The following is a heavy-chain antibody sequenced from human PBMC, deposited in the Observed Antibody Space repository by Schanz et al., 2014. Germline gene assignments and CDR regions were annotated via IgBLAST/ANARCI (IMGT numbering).Heavy chain of an antibody. J-gene: IGHJ3*01. CDR3: TTDNGHFAFDF. Sequence: MQLVESGGGLVQPGGSLRLSCAASGFSFSTYWMSWVRQAPGKGLEWVGRTRNRANNYFTEYAASVKGRFTISRDDSKNVVNLQMNGLKTEDTAVYYCTTDNGHFAFDFWGQGTMVTVSS. CDR2: TRNRANNYFT. V-gene: IGHV3-72*01. D-gene: IGHD2-8*01. CDR1: GFSFSTYW.